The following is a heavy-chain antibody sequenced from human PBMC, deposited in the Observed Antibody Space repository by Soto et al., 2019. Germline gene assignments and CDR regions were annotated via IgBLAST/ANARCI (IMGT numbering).Heavy chain of an antibody. J-gene: IGHJ4*02. V-gene: IGHV4-31*03. CDR2: IYYSGST. CDR3: ARKVATIHYVDY. D-gene: IGHD5-12*01. Sequence: SETLSLTCTVSGGSISSGGYYWSWIRQHPGKGLEWIGYIYYSGSTYYNPSLKSRVTISVDTSKNQFSLKLSSVTAADTAVYYCARKVATIHYVDYCGQRTLVTVSS. CDR1: GGSISSGGYY.